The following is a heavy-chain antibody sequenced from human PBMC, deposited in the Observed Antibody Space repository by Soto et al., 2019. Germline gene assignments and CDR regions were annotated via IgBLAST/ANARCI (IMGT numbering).Heavy chain of an antibody. J-gene: IGHJ6*02. D-gene: IGHD2-15*01. Sequence: QVRLRESGSGLLKPTQTLSLTCIVSGASVNVGGYSWNWMRQSPGKGLEWIGYIFDSDSNYYNPSLNSRVTIPRDRSRNVFTLYLTSVTAADRGIYYCARERRYCRGGTCSDGVDVWGPGTTVDVSS. CDR2: IFDSDSN. CDR1: GASVNVGGYS. CDR3: ARERRYCRGGTCSDGVDV. V-gene: IGHV4-30-2*06.